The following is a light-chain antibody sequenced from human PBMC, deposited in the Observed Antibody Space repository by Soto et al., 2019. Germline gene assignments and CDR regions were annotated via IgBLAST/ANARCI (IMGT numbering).Light chain of an antibody. CDR2: AAS. V-gene: IGKV1-39*01. CDR1: QGIRND. CDR3: QQSYSTPPGT. J-gene: IGKJ1*01. Sequence: IRMTQSPSSLSASVGDRVTITCRASQGIRNDLGWYQQKPGKAPKLLIYAASRLQSGVPSRFSGSGSGTDFTLTISSLQPEDFATYYCQQSYSTPPGTFGQGTKVDIK.